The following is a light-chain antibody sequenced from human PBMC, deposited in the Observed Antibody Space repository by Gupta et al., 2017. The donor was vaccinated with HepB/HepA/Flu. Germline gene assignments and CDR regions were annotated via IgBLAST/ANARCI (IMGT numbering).Light chain of an antibody. CDR2: GAS. CDR3: LLDKHWLTSSDPWT. CDR1: QSVRSD. J-gene: IGKJ1*01. Sequence: EIVMTQSPATLSVSPGERVTLSCRASQSVRSDLAWYQQKPGRAPRLLIHGASTSATDIPARLNGSAPVREFTLTMSSLLSEDFALYFCLLDKHWLTSSDPWT. V-gene: IGKV3-15*01.